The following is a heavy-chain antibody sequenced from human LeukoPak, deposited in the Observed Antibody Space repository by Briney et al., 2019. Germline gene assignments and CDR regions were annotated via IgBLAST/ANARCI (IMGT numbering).Heavy chain of an antibody. CDR3: AREGRELLGYYYYGMDV. CDR1: GFTVSSNY. CDR2: IYSGGST. D-gene: IGHD1-26*01. V-gene: IGHV3-66*01. Sequence: PGGSLRLSCAASGFTVSSNYMSWVRQAPGKGLEWVSVIYSGGSTYYADSVKGRFTISRDNAKNSLYLQMNSLRAEDTAVYYCAREGRELLGYYYYGMDVWGQGTTVTVSS. J-gene: IGHJ6*02.